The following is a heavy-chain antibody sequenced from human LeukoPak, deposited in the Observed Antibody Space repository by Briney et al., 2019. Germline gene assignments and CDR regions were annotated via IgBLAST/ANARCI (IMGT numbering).Heavy chain of an antibody. D-gene: IGHD6-25*01. CDR1: GFTFSSYG. V-gene: IGHV3-30*02. CDR3: AKDFAAGLWYYYMDV. J-gene: IGHJ6*03. CDR2: IRYDGSNK. Sequence: GGSLRLSCAASGFTFSSYGMHWVRQAPGKGLEWVAFIRYDGSNKYYADSVKGRFTISRDNSKNTLYLQMNSLRAEDTAVYYCAKDFAAGLWYYYMDVWGKGTTVTVSS.